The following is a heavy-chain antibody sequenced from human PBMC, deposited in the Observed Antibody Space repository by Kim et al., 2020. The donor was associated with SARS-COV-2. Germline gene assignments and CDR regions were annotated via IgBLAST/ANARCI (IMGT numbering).Heavy chain of an antibody. D-gene: IGHD2-21*01. CDR2: ISYDGSNK. J-gene: IGHJ4*02. V-gene: IGHV3-30-3*01. CDR3: ARDGGAVIIAYFDY. CDR1: GFTFSSYA. Sequence: GGSLRLSCAASGFTFSSYAMHWVRQAPGKGLEWVAVISYDGSNKYYADSVKGRFTISRDNSKNTLYLQMNSLRAEDTAVYYCARDGGAVIIAYFDYWGQGTLVTVSS.